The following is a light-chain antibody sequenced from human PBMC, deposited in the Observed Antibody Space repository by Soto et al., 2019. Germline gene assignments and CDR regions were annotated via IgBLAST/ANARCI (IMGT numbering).Light chain of an antibody. J-gene: IGKJ1*01. V-gene: IGKV1-12*01. CDR1: QSISSW. CDR2: AAS. CDR3: QQANSFPPWT. Sequence: DIQMTQSPSTLSASVGARVTITCRASQSISSWLAWYQQKPGKAPKLLIYAASSLQSGVPSRFSGSGSGTDFTLTISSLQPEDFANYYGQQANSFPPWTFGQGTKVDIK.